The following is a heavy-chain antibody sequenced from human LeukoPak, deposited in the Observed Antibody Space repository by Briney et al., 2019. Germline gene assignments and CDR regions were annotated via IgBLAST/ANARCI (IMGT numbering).Heavy chain of an antibody. CDR3: ARGAVENY. J-gene: IGHJ4*02. CDR2: ISYDGSNK. V-gene: IGHV3-30-3*01. CDR1: GFTFSSYA. D-gene: IGHD2-2*01. Sequence: GGSLRLSCAASGFTFSSYAMHWVRQAPGKGLEWVAVISYDGSNKYYADSVKGRFTISRDNSKNTLYLQMNSLRAEDTAVYYCARGAVENYWGQGTLVTVFS.